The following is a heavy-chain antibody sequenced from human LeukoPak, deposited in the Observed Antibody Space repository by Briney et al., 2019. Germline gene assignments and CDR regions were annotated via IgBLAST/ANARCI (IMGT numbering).Heavy chain of an antibody. CDR1: GGSISSRY. D-gene: IGHD6-6*01. CDR3: ARWQYTISSGWFDP. CDR2: IYYSGGT. J-gene: IGHJ5*02. V-gene: IGHV4-59*08. Sequence: SETLSLTCTLSGGSISSRYWSWIRQPPGKGLEWIGSIYYSGGTNYNPSLQGRVSISIDTSKIQFSLKLSSVTAADTAVYYCARWQYTISSGWFDPWGQGTLVTVSS.